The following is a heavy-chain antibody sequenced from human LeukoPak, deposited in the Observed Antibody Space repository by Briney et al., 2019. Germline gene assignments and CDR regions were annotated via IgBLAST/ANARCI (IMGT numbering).Heavy chain of an antibody. CDR1: GFTFSSYA. CDR3: AKYTSGTSYRGLDQ. Sequence: GGSLRLSCAASGFTFSSYAMSWVRQAPGKGLDWVSAFSGSAVNTYYADSVKGRFTISRDDSKNTVYLQMNSLRAEDTAVYSCAKYTSGTSYRGLDQWGQGTLVTVSS. D-gene: IGHD3-10*01. J-gene: IGHJ4*02. CDR2: FSGSAVNT. V-gene: IGHV3-23*01.